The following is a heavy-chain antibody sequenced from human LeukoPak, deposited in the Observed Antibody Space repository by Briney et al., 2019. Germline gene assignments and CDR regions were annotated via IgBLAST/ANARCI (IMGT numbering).Heavy chain of an antibody. CDR3: AKGSGSGWYGWFAP. CDR2: IDASGGST. CDR1: GFTFSSYA. J-gene: IGHJ5*02. D-gene: IGHD6-19*01. Sequence: GSLRLSCAASGFTFSSYAMTWVRQAPGKGLEWVSSIDASGGSTYYADSVKGWFTISRDNSKNTFFLQMNTLRAADTAVYYCAKGSGSGWYGWFAPWGQGTLVTVSS. V-gene: IGHV3-23*01.